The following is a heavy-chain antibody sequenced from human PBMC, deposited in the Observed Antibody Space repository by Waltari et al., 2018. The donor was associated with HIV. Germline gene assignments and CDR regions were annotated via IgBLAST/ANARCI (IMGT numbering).Heavy chain of an antibody. CDR2: VYHSGKT. CDR1: GDSVSNGRYS. Sequence: QVQLQESGPGLVKPSETLSLTCTVSGDSVSNGRYSWNWIRQPPGKGLEWIGYVYHSGKTNYNPSLKSRLTLSEDTSKNYFSLRLRSVTAADTAVYYCARALVESGDYPKPLDYWGQGTLVTVSS. D-gene: IGHD4-17*01. V-gene: IGHV4-61*03. J-gene: IGHJ4*02. CDR3: ARALVESGDYPKPLDY.